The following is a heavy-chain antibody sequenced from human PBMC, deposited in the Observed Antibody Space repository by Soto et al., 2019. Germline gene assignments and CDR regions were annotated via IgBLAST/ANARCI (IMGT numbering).Heavy chain of an antibody. CDR3: ARGHHSSGWYGDPAFDI. CDR2: IYYSGST. D-gene: IGHD6-19*01. CDR1: GGSISSGDYY. V-gene: IGHV4-30-4*01. J-gene: IGHJ3*02. Sequence: SETLSLTCTVSGGSISSGDYYWSWIRQPPGKGLEWIGYIYYSGSTYYNPSLKSRVTISVDTSKNQFSLKLSSVTPEDTAVYYCARGHHSSGWYGDPAFDIWGQGTMVTVSS.